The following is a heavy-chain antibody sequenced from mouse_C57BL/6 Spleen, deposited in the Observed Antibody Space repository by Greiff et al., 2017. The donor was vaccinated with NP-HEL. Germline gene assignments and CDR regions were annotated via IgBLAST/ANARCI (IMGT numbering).Heavy chain of an antibody. V-gene: IGHV5-6*01. CDR2: ISSGGSYT. J-gene: IGHJ4*01. D-gene: IGHD1-1*01. CDR1: GFTFSSYG. Sequence: DVQLVESGGDLVKPGGSLKLSCAASGFTFSSYGMSWVRQTPDKRLEWVATISSGGSYTYYPDSVKGRFTISRDNAKNTLYLQMSSLKSEDTAMYYCAREDGREAMDYWGQGTSVTVSS. CDR3: AREDGREAMDY.